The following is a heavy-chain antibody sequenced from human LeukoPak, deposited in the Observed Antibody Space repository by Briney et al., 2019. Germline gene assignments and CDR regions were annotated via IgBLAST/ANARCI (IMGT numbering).Heavy chain of an antibody. CDR2: MNPNSGNT. D-gene: IGHD1-14*01. CDR1: GYTFITYD. CDR3: ARGPPEHPQGY. V-gene: IGHV1-8*01. J-gene: IGHJ4*02. Sequence: GASVKVSCKASGYTFITYDINWVRQATGQGLEWMGWMNPNSGNTDYAQKFQGRVTMTRNTSITTAYMELNNLRSEDTAVYYRARGPPEHPQGYWGQGTLVTVSS.